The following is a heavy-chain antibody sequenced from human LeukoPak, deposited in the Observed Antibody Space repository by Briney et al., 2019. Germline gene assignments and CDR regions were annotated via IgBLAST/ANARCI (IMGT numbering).Heavy chain of an antibody. CDR2: IIPIFGTA. CDR1: GGTFSSYA. CDR3: ASCTNGVCQH. J-gene: IGHJ1*01. D-gene: IGHD2-8*01. Sequence: SVKVSCKASGGTFSSYAISWVRQAPGQGLEWMGRIIPIFGTANYAQKFQGRVTITTDESTCTAYMELSSLRSEDTAVYYCASCTNGVCQHWGQGTLVTVSS. V-gene: IGHV1-69*05.